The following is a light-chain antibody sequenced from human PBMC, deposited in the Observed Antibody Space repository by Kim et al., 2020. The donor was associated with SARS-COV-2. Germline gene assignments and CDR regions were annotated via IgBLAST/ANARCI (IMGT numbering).Light chain of an antibody. CDR1: SGHSSYI. J-gene: IGLJ3*02. V-gene: IGLV4-60*03. CDR3: ETWDSNLCV. CDR2: LEGSGSY. Sequence: QPVLTQSSSASASLGSSVKLTCTLSSGHSSYIIAWHQQQPGKAPRYLMKLEGSGSYNKGSGVPDRFSGSSSGADRYLTISNLQSEDEADYYCETWDSNLCVFGGGTQLTVL.